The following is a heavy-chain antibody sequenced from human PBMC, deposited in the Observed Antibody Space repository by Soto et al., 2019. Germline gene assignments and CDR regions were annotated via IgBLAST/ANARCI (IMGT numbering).Heavy chain of an antibody. CDR1: GFTFSSYG. J-gene: IGHJ1*01. CDR2: IWYDGSNK. Sequence: HPGGSLRLSCAASGFTFSSYGMHWVRQAPGKGLEWVAVIWYDGSNKYYADSVKGRFTISRDNSKNTLYLQMNSLRAEDTAVYYCARAGADGRLKYFQHWGQGTLVTVSS. CDR3: ARAGADGRLKYFQH. V-gene: IGHV3-33*01. D-gene: IGHD2-8*01.